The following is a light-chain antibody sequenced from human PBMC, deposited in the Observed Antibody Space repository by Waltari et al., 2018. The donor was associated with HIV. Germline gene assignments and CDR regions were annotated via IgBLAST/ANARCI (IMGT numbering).Light chain of an antibody. CDR3: GTWDHRLSAGV. CDR1: SPNIGNDY. J-gene: IGLJ3*02. V-gene: IGLV1-51*01. Sequence: QSVLTQPPSVSAAPGQKVTISCSGSSPNIGNDYVSWYQHVPRAAPKLLIYDNNKRPSGIPDRFSGSKSGTSATLGITGLQTGDEADYYCGTWDHRLSAGVFGGGTKLTVL. CDR2: DNN.